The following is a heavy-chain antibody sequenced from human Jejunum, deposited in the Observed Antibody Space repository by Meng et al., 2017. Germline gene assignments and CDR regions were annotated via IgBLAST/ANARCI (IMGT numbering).Heavy chain of an antibody. CDR3: ARGGYYSFDY. CDR2: IYHSGST. V-gene: IGHV4-4*02. Sequence: GLGPGVVKPSETLSLTCPVSGGSISSVYWWTWVRQSPGKGLEWIGEIYHSGSTNYNPSLKSRVTISVDKSKNQFSLKLTSVTAADTAVYYCARGGYYSFDYWGQGTLVTVSS. J-gene: IGHJ4*02. CDR1: GGSISSVYW. D-gene: IGHD5-18*01.